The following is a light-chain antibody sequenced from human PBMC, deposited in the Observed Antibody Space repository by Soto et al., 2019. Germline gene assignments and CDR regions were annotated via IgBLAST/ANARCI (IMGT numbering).Light chain of an antibody. J-gene: IGKJ4*01. CDR3: QQYYSYPLT. Sequence: IALTQSPSTLSASVGDRVTITCRASQGISSYLAWYQQKPGQAPKLLIYAASTLQSGVPSRFSGSGSGTDFTLTISCLQSEDFATYYCQQYYSYPLTFGGGTKVDIK. CDR1: QGISSY. CDR2: AAS. V-gene: IGKV1-8*01.